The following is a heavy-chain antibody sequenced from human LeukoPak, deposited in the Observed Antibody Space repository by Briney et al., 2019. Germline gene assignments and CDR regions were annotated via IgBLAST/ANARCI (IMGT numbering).Heavy chain of an antibody. CDR1: GYSFSNYD. CDR3: TSYRLLGDNGDATHY. J-gene: IGHJ4*02. V-gene: IGHV1-8*02. CDR2: MNPNSGKT. D-gene: IGHD4-17*01. Sequence: ASVKVSCKASGYSFSNYDVNWVRQAAGQGLEWMGWMNPNSGKTGYAQKFQGRVTITRTTSMNTTYMELRSLRSEDTAVYYCTSYRLLGDNGDATHYWGQGTLVTVSS.